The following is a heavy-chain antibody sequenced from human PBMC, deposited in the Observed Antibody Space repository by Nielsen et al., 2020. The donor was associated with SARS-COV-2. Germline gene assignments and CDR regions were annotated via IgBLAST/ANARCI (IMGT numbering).Heavy chain of an antibody. V-gene: IGHV5-10-1*01. CDR2: IDPGDSHT. D-gene: IGHD3-16*01. J-gene: IGHJ6*02. CDR1: GHSFTNYW. CDR3: ARHGAHYGMDV. Sequence: GESLKISCKASGHSFTNYWIAWVRQMPGKGLEWMGRIDPGDSHTNYNPSFQGHVSISVDKSVTTAYLQWSSLRASDTAMYYCARHGAHYGMDVWGQGTTVAVSS.